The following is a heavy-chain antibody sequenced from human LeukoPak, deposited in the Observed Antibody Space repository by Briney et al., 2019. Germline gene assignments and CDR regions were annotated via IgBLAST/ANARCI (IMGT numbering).Heavy chain of an antibody. CDR2: INHSGST. J-gene: IGHJ3*02. Sequence: SETLSLTCAVYGVSFSGYYWSWIRQPPGKGLEWIGEINHSGSTNYNPSLKSRVTISVDTSKNQFSLKLSSVTAADTAVYYCAREGARWEPSFSAFDIWGQGTMVTVSS. CDR3: AREGARWEPSFSAFDI. V-gene: IGHV4-34*01. CDR1: GVSFSGYY. D-gene: IGHD1-26*01.